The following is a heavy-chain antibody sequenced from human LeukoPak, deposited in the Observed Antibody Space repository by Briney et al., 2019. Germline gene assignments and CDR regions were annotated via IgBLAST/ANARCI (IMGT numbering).Heavy chain of an antibody. V-gene: IGHV4-39*01. Sequence: SETLSLTCTVSGGSISSGGYYWGWIRQPPGKGLEWIGSIYYSGSTSYNPSLNSRVTISVDTSKNQFSLKLRSVTAADTAVYYCARLYYDSSGCLDYWGQGTLVTVSS. D-gene: IGHD3-22*01. CDR2: IYYSGST. CDR1: GGSISSGGYY. CDR3: ARLYYDSSGCLDY. J-gene: IGHJ4*02.